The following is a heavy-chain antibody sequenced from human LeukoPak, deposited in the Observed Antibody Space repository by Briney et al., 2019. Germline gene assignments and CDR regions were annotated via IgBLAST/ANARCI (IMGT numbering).Heavy chain of an antibody. Sequence: SETLSLTCTVSGGSISSSSYYWGWIRQPPGKGLEWIGSIYYSGSTYYNPSLKSRVTISVDTSKNQFSLKLSSVTAADTAVYYCARRARGIAVAGAKHYFDYWGQGTLVTVSS. CDR1: GGSISSSSYY. CDR2: IYYSGST. D-gene: IGHD6-19*01. CDR3: ARRARGIAVAGAKHYFDY. V-gene: IGHV4-39*01. J-gene: IGHJ4*02.